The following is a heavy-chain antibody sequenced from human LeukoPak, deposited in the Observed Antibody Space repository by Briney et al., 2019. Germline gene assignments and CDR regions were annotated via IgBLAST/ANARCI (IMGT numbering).Heavy chain of an antibody. J-gene: IGHJ4*02. CDR3: AKDQTIFGVGQADY. CDR1: GFTFSSYA. CDR2: ISGSGGST. D-gene: IGHD3-3*01. V-gene: IGHV3-23*01. Sequence: GGSLRLSCAASGFTFSSYAMSWVRQAPGKGLEWVSAISGSGGSTYYADSVKGRFTISRDNSKNTLYLQMNSLRAEDTAVYYCAKDQTIFGVGQADYWGQGTLVTVSS.